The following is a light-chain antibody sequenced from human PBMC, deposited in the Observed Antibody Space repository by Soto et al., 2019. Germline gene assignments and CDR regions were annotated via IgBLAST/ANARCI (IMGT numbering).Light chain of an antibody. V-gene: IGLV2-23*03. J-gene: IGLJ2*01. CDR1: SSALGSSNL. Sequence: QSALSQPASVSGSPGQSITISCTGASSALGSSNLVSWYQQYPGKAPKLVIYEGSKRPSGVSYRFSGSTSGNTASLMISGLQADDEADYYCCSYAGTTTFVAFGGGTKLTVL. CDR3: CSYAGTTTFVA. CDR2: EGS.